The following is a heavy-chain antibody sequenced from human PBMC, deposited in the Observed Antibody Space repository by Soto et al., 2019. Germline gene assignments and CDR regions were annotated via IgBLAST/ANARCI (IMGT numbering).Heavy chain of an antibody. CDR2: INHSGST. D-gene: IGHD2-2*01. CDR3: AGGEDCRSTSCYAVY. J-gene: IGHJ4*02. V-gene: IGHV4-34*01. Sequence: QVQLQQWGAGLLKPSETLSLTCAVYGGSFSGYYWSWIRQPPGKGLEWIGEINHSGSTNYNPSLKSRATISVATSNTQFSLKLSSVTAADTAVYYCAGGEDCRSTSCYAVYWGQRALVTVSS. CDR1: GGSFSGYY.